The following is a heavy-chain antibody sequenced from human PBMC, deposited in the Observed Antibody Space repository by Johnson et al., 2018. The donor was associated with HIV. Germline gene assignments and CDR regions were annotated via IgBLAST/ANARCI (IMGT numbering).Heavy chain of an antibody. Sequence: QVQLVESGGGVVQPGGSLRLSCAASGFTFADYGMHWVRQPPGKGLEWVAFIAHDESITHYADSVKGRFTMSRDNSKNTLYLHMKSLRPEDTSMYYCARGPILEWLSGDGFDMWGQGTKVTV. J-gene: IGHJ3*02. V-gene: IGHV3-30*02. CDR1: GFTFADYG. CDR3: ARGPILEWLSGDGFDM. CDR2: IAHDESIT. D-gene: IGHD3-3*01.